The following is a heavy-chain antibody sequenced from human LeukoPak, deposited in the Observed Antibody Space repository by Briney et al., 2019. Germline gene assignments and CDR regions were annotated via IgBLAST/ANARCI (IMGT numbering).Heavy chain of an antibody. CDR3: ATLSYDVWTGINWFDP. Sequence: GGSLRLSCAASGFIFSSYAISWVRQAPGKGLEWVSGIRTSGDTFYADSVKGRFTISRDISKNAVYLQMNSLRAEDSAVYYCATLSYDVWTGINWFDPWGQGTLVTVSS. V-gene: IGHV3-23*01. CDR2: IRTSGDT. J-gene: IGHJ5*02. D-gene: IGHD3-3*01. CDR1: GFIFSSYA.